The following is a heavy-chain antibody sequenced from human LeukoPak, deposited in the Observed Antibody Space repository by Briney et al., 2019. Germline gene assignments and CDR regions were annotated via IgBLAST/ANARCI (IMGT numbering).Heavy chain of an antibody. CDR1: GFTFNNYG. J-gene: IGHJ4*02. Sequence: GGSLRLSCAASGFTFNNYGMHWVRQAPGKGLEWVAVISYDGRNIHYPDSVEGRFTISRDISTDTLWLQMDSLRTEDTAVYYCAKGPLRGTAAAIDYWGQGTLVTVSS. D-gene: IGHD2-2*01. CDR3: AKGPLRGTAAAIDY. V-gene: IGHV3-30*18. CDR2: ISYDGRNI.